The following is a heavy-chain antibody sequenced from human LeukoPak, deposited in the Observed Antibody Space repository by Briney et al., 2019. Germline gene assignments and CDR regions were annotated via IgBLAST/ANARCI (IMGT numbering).Heavy chain of an antibody. V-gene: IGHV3-21*01. D-gene: IGHD3-22*01. J-gene: IGHJ4*02. CDR3: ASDYYDSSGWFLDY. Sequence: GGSLRLSCEASGFTFSSYSMNWVRQAPGKGLEWVSSISSSTYIYYADSVKGRFTISRDNAENSLYLQMNSLRAEDTAVYYCASDYYDSSGWFLDYWGQGTLVSVSS. CDR2: ISSSTYI. CDR1: GFTFSSYS.